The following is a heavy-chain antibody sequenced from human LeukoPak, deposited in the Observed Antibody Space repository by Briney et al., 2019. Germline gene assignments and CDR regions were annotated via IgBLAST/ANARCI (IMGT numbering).Heavy chain of an antibody. D-gene: IGHD1-26*01. Sequence: GGSLRLSCAASGFTVSSNCMTWVRQAPGEGLEWVSLIYGGGNTYYANSVKGRFTISRDNSKNTLYLQMNSLRVEDTGVYYCARPGGNYPNKYWYFDLWGRGTLVTVSS. CDR3: ARPGGNYPNKYWYFDL. CDR1: GFTVSSNC. J-gene: IGHJ2*01. CDR2: IYGGGNT. V-gene: IGHV3-66*04.